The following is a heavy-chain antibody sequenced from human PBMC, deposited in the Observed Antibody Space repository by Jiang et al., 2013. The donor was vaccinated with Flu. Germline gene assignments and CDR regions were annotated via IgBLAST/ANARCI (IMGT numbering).Heavy chain of an antibody. CDR2: MYYSGST. J-gene: IGHJ6*02. Sequence: IRQHPGKGLEWIGYMYYSGSTYYNPSLKSRVTISVDTSKNQFSLKLSSVTAADTVVYYCARDKPNYGMDVWGQGTTVTVSS. CDR3: ARDKPNYGMDV. V-gene: IGHV4-31*02.